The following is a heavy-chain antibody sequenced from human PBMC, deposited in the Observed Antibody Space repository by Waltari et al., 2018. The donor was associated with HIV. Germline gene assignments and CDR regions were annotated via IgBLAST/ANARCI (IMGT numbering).Heavy chain of an antibody. J-gene: IGHJ4*02. CDR3: VRDNHDFWSGHYFDS. CDR1: GFTFSEYY. CDR2: ISSSCGTT. V-gene: IGHV3-11*01. Sequence: QVQLVESGGGLVKPGGSLTLSCAASGFTFSEYYMSWIRQAPGKGLEWLSYISSSCGTTYYAESVRGRFTISRDSAKHSLFLQMNSLRAEDTAVYYCVRDNHDFWSGHYFDSWGQGTLVTVSS. D-gene: IGHD3-3*01.